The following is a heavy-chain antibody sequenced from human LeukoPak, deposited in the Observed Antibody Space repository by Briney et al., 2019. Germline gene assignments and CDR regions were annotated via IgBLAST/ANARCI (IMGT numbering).Heavy chain of an antibody. J-gene: IGHJ4*02. D-gene: IGHD3-16*02. Sequence: NTSETLSLTCAVYGGSFSGYYWSWIRQPPGKGLEWIGEINHSGRTNYNPSLKSRVTIPVDTSKNQFSLKLSSVTAADTAVYYCARDRGYDYVWGSYRPFDYWGQGTLVTVSS. CDR1: GGSFSGYY. CDR2: INHSGRT. CDR3: ARDRGYDYVWGSYRPFDY. V-gene: IGHV4-34*01.